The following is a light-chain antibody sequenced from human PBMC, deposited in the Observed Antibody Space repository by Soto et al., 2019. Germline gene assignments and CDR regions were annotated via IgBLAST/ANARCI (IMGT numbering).Light chain of an antibody. V-gene: IGLV2-14*01. CDR3: SSYTSKSSLI. CDR1: MRDVGAYNL. CDR2: EVR. Sequence: QSALTQPASVSGSPGQSITISCAGTMRDVGAYNLVSWYQQHPGRAPQLIIYEVRNRPSGISFRFSGSKTGNTASLTISGLQAEDEADYYCSSYTSKSSLIFGGGTKLTVL. J-gene: IGLJ2*01.